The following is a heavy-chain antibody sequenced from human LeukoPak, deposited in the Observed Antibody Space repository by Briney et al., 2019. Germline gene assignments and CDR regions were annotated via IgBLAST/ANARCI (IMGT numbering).Heavy chain of an antibody. CDR1: GGTFSSYA. CDR2: IIPIFGTA. CDR3: ARSGSQAVPAHFDY. J-gene: IGHJ4*02. V-gene: IGHV1-69*13. Sequence: GASVKVSCKASGGTFSSYAISWVRQAPGQGLEWMGGIIPIFGTANYAQKFQGRVTITADESTSTAYMELSSLRSEDTAVYYCARSGSQAVPAHFDYWGQGTLVTVSS. D-gene: IGHD2-2*01.